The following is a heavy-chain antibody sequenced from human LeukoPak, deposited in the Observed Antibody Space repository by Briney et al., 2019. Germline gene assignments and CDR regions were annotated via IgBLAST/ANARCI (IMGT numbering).Heavy chain of an antibody. CDR1: GASISDYY. D-gene: IGHD3-10*01. V-gene: IGHV4-4*07. CDR2: IYTSGST. Sequence: SETLSLTCNVSGASISDYYWSWIRQSAGKGLEWIGRIYTSGSTNYNPSLKSRVTISVDTSQNQFSLKLSSVAAADTAVYYCARDVLNYYGSGSLNWFDPWRQGTLVTVSS. CDR3: ARDVLNYYGSGSLNWFDP. J-gene: IGHJ5*02.